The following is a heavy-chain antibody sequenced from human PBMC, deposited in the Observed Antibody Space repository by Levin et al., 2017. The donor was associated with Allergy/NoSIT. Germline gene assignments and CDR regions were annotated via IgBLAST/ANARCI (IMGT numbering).Heavy chain of an antibody. CDR1: GYSFTSYW. D-gene: IGHD3-9*01. Sequence: GESLKISCKGSGYSFTSYWISWVRQMPGKGLEWMGRIDPSDSYTNYSPSFQGHVTISADKSISTAYLQWSSLKASDTAMYYCAGHDILTGLADDAFDIWGQGTMVTVSS. CDR3: AGHDILTGLADDAFDI. V-gene: IGHV5-10-1*01. J-gene: IGHJ3*02. CDR2: IDPSDSYT.